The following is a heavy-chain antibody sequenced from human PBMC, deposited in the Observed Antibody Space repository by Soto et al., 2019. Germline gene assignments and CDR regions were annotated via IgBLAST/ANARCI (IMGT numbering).Heavy chain of an antibody. CDR2: IYYSANT. D-gene: IGHD3-3*01. Sequence: PSETLSLTCPVSGGSVSSGNYYWSWIRQPPGKGLEWIGYIYYSANTHYNSSLKSRVTISVDTSKNQFSLKLISVTAADTAMYYCARGHDFWSGPSLFDYWGQGTLVTVSS. CDR3: ARGHDFWSGPSLFDY. J-gene: IGHJ4*02. V-gene: IGHV4-61*01. CDR1: GGSVSSGNYY.